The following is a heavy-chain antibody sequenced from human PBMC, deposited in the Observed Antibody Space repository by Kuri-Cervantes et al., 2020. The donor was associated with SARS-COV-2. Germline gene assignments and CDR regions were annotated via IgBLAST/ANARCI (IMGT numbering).Heavy chain of an antibody. J-gene: IGHJ4*02. CDR3: TTLIDY. CDR1: GLLFSASA. CDR2: VRGKANSYAT. Sequence: GGSLRLSCEVSGLLFSASAIHWVRQASGKGLEWVGRVRGKANSYATAYAASVKGRFTISRDDSKNMAYLQMNSLKTEDTAVYYCTTLIDYWGQGALVTVSS. V-gene: IGHV3-73*01.